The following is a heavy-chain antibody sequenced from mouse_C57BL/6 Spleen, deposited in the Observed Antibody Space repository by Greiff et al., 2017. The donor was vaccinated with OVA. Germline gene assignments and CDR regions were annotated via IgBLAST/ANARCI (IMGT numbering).Heavy chain of an antibody. CDR2: INYDGSST. J-gene: IGHJ2*01. V-gene: IGHV5-16*01. CDR1: GFTFSDYY. Sequence: EVHLVESEGGLVQPGSSMKLSCTASGFTFSDYYMAWVRQVPEKGLEWVANINYDGSSTYYLDSLKSRFIISRDNAKNILYLQMSSLKSEDTATNYCAREEYYGSRYFDDWGQGTTLTVSS. CDR3: AREEYYGSRYFDD. D-gene: IGHD1-1*01.